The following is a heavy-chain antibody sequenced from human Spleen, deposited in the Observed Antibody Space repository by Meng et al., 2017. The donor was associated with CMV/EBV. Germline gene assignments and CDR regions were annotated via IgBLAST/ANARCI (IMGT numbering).Heavy chain of an antibody. CDR3: TRDAGLQLLYRYAKEYYFDY. CDR1: GFIFNNYN. J-gene: IGHJ4*02. V-gene: IGHV3-48*04. CDR2: ISGRTNTV. D-gene: IGHD2-2*02. Sequence: GESLKISCAASGFIFNNYNFNWVRQAPGKGLEWISYISGRTNTVYYADSVKGRFTISSDNAENSLYLQMNNLRAEDTAVYYCTRDAGLQLLYRYAKEYYFDYWGQGTLVTVSS.